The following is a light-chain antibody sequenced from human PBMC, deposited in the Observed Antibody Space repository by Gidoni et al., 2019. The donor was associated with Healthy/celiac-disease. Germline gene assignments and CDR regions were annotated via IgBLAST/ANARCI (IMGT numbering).Light chain of an antibody. CDR3: QQYGSSPLFT. V-gene: IGKV3-20*01. CDR2: GAS. CDR1: QSVSSSY. J-gene: IGKJ3*01. Sequence: EIVLTQSPGTLSLSPGERATLSCRASQSVSSSYLAWYQQKPGQAPRLLIYGASSRATGIPDRFSGSGSGTDFTLTISRLEPEDFAVYYCQQYGSSPLFTFAPXTKVDIK.